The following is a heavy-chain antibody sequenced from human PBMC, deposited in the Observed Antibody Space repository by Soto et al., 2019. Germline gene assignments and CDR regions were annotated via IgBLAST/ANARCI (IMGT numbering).Heavy chain of an antibody. J-gene: IGHJ6*02. D-gene: IGHD1-20*01. CDR1: GYSFTNYW. V-gene: IGHV5-51*01. Sequence: GESLKISCKGSGYSFTNYWIGWVRQMPGKCLEWMGTIYPGDSDTRYSPSFQGQVTLSADKSISTAYLQWNSLKASDTGMFYCARHGISQSGGNYYYYGMDVWGQGTTVTVSS. CDR3: ARHGISQSGGNYYYYGMDV. CDR2: IYPGDSDT.